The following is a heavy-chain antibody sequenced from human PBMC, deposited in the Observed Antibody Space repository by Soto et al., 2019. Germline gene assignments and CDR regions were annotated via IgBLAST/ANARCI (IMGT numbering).Heavy chain of an antibody. V-gene: IGHV4-31*03. CDR2: IYYSGST. J-gene: IGHJ4*02. D-gene: IGHD6-6*01. Sequence: SETLSLTCTVSGGSISSGGYYWSWIRQHPGKGLEWIGYIYYSGSTYYNPSLKSRVTISVDTSKNQFSLKLSSVTAADTAVYYCARARIQYSSSSGFDYWGQGTLVTVSS. CDR3: ARARIQYSSSSGFDY. CDR1: GGSISSGGYY.